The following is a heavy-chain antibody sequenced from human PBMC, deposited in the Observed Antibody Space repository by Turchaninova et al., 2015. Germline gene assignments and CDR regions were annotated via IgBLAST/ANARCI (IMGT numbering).Heavy chain of an antibody. D-gene: IGHD2-15*01. J-gene: IGHJ6*02. CDR3: ARVTPLYYYGMDV. V-gene: IGHV4-34*01. Sequence: QVQLQQLGAGLLKPSETLSLTVAVYGGSFSGYYWGWIRQPPGKGLEWIGEINHSGSTNYNPSLKSRVTISVDTSKNQFSLKLSSVTAADTAVYYCARVTPLYYYGMDVWGQGTTVTVSS. CDR1: GGSFSGYY. CDR2: INHSGST.